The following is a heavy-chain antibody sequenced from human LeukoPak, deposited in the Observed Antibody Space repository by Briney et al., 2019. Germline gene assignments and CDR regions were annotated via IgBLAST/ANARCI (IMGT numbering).Heavy chain of an antibody. Sequence: ASVKVSCKASGGTFSSYAISWVRQAPGQGLEWMGGIIPIFGTANYAQKFQGRVTITADESTSTAYMELSSLRSEDTAVYYCARGPSWHYYDSSGYGQFDYWGQGTLVTVSS. J-gene: IGHJ4*02. CDR3: ARGPSWHYYDSSGYGQFDY. D-gene: IGHD3-22*01. CDR2: IIPIFGTA. CDR1: GGTFSSYA. V-gene: IGHV1-69*13.